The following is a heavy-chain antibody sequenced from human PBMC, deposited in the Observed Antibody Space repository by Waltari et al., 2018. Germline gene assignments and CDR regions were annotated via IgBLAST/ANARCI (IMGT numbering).Heavy chain of an antibody. Sequence: EVQLVESGGGLVQPGGSLRLSCAVSEFTFRTYWMTWVRQASGRGLEWVANINYDGSEKNYVDSVKGRFTISRDNARNSLYLQMNSLRAEDTAVYYCATYRWLGYWGQGTLVTVSS. V-gene: IGHV3-7*03. CDR2: INYDGSEK. D-gene: IGHD3-10*01. J-gene: IGHJ4*02. CDR1: EFTFRTYW. CDR3: ATYRWLGY.